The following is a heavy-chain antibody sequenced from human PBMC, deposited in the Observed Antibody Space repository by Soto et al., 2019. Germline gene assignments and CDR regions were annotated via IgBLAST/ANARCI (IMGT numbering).Heavy chain of an antibody. CDR3: ARQGSYGDHDY. J-gene: IGHJ4*02. CDR2: ISSSSSYI. V-gene: IGHV3-21*01. CDR1: GFTFSSYS. Sequence: EVQLVESGGGLVKPGGSLRLSCAASGFTFSSYSINWVRQAPGKGLEWVSSISSSSSYIYYADSVKGRFTISRDNAKNSLYLKLNSLRAEDTAMDDCARQGSYGDHDYWGQGTLVTVSS. D-gene: IGHD4-17*01.